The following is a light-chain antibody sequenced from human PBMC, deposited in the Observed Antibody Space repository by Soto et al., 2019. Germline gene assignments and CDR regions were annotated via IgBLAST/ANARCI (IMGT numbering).Light chain of an antibody. CDR2: VNSGGSH. V-gene: IGLV4-69*01. Sequence: QPVLTQSPSASASLGASVTLTCTLSSGHGNYDIAWHQQQPEKGPRYLMKVNSGGSHNKGDGIPDRFSGSSSGAERYLSISSLQSEDEAYYYCQTWGTGIRVFGGGTKLTVL. CDR1: SGHGNYD. CDR3: QTWGTGIRV. J-gene: IGLJ3*02.